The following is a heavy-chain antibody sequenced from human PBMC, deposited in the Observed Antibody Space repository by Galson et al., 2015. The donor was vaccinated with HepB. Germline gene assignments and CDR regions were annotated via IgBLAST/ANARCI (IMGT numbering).Heavy chain of an antibody. CDR3: AKGYGLFDS. Sequence: SLRLSCAASGFAFDTHAMSWVRQAPGRGLEWISGISGNGDSTFYADSVKGRFTVPRDNSNNMLYLQMNCLRAEDAGLYFCAKGYGLFDSWGQGILVTVSS. J-gene: IGHJ5*01. D-gene: IGHD5-18*01. CDR2: ISGNGDST. CDR1: GFAFDTHA. V-gene: IGHV3-23*01.